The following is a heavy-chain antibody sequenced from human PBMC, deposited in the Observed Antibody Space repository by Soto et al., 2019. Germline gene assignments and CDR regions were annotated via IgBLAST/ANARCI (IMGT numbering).Heavy chain of an antibody. Sequence: QVQLVESGGGVVQPGRSLRLSCAASAFIFDGYGMHWVRQAPGKGPEWVAVLRHDGSDIHYADSVRSRFTICRDTSDKMVYLQMNNLRAEATAVYYCARDGVGGTVYFGYFDYWGQGRLGTVSS. D-gene: IGHD1-26*01. CDR3: ARDGVGGTVYFGYFDY. CDR1: AFIFDGYG. V-gene: IGHV3-33*01. CDR2: LRHDGSDI. J-gene: IGHJ4*02.